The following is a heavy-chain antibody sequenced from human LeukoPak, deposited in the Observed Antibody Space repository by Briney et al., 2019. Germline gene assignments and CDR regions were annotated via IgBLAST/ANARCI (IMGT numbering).Heavy chain of an antibody. V-gene: IGHV4-61*02. Sequence: TLSLTCTVSGGSISSGSYFWSWIRQPAGKGLEWIGRIYTSGSTNYNPSLKSRVTISVDTSKTQFSLKLSSVTAADTAVYYCARENTAKVTIDYWGQGTLVTVSS. CDR3: ARENTAKVTIDY. J-gene: IGHJ4*02. CDR2: IYTSGST. CDR1: GGSISSGSYF. D-gene: IGHD5-18*01.